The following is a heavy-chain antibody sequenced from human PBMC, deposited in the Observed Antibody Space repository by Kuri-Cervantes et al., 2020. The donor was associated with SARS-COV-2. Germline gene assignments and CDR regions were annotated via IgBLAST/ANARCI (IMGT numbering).Heavy chain of an antibody. CDR1: GFSFSTYY. Sequence: GGSLRLSCAVPGFSFSTYYMIWVCQAPGKGLDWVLSISSRGTYTHYADSVKGRFTISRDNAKNSLYLQLNSLRAEDTAVYYCARDLGASIVATTEFDYWGQGTLVTVSS. CDR2: ISSRGTYT. V-gene: IGHV3-21*01. D-gene: IGHD5-12*01. CDR3: ARDLGASIVATTEFDY. J-gene: IGHJ4*02.